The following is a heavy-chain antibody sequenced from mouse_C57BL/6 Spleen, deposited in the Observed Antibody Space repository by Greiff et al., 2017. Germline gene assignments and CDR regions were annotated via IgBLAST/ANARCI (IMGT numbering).Heavy chain of an antibody. Sequence: EVQLQQSGPELVKPGASVKISCKASGYTFNDYYMNWVKQSPGKSLEWIGDINPNNGGTSYNQKFKGKATLTVEKSSSTAYMELRSLTSEDSAVYYCARWGYGSSYHWYFDVWGTGTTVTVSS. CDR1: GYTFNDYY. CDR2: INPNNGGT. D-gene: IGHD1-1*01. CDR3: ARWGYGSSYHWYFDV. V-gene: IGHV1-26*01. J-gene: IGHJ1*03.